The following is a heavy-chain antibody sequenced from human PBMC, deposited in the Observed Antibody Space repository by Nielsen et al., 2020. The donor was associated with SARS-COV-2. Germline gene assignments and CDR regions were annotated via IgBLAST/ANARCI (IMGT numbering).Heavy chain of an antibody. CDR1: GGSISSYY. J-gene: IGHJ1*01. CDR3: AGGAEYFQH. Sequence: PASLSLTCTVSGGSISSYYWSWIRQPPGKGLEWIGYIYHSGSTNYNPSLKSRVTISVDTSKNQFSLKLSSVTAADTAVYYCAGGAEYFQHWGQGTLVTVSS. D-gene: IGHD3-16*01. CDR2: IYHSGST. V-gene: IGHV4-59*01.